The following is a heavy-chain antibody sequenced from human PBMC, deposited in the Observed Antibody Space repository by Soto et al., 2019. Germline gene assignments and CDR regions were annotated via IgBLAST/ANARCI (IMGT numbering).Heavy chain of an antibody. D-gene: IGHD3-16*01. Sequence: PSETLSLTCTVSGGSISSYYWSWIRQPPGKGLEWIGYIYYSGSTNYNPSLKSRVTISVDTSKNQFSLKLSSVTAADTAVYYCARSTYYDYIWGSYISDAFDIWGQGTMVTV. J-gene: IGHJ3*02. CDR2: IYYSGST. CDR3: ARSTYYDYIWGSYISDAFDI. CDR1: GGSISSYY. V-gene: IGHV4-59*01.